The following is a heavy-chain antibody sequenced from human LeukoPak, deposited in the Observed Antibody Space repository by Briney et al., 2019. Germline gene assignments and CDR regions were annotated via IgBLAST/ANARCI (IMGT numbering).Heavy chain of an antibody. CDR3: AKGKYSSGRYNWFDP. D-gene: IGHD6-19*01. Sequence: GGSLRLSCAASGFTFGSYVMTWVRQAPGKGLEWVSSISGSGGSTNYADSVKGRFTISRGNSKNTLYLQMNSLRAEDTAVYYCAKGKYSSGRYNWFDPWGQGTLVIVSS. CDR2: ISGSGGST. V-gene: IGHV3-23*01. CDR1: GFTFGSYV. J-gene: IGHJ5*02.